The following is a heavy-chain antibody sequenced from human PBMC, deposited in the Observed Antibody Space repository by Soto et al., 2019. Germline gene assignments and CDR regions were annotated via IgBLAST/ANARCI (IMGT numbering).Heavy chain of an antibody. V-gene: IGHV1-69*06. Sequence: QVQLVQSGAEVKKPGSSVKVSCKASGGTLSNYAISWVRQAPGQGLEGMGGIIPIFVTPNYAQKFQGRVAIIEDKSTSTAYMELSSLRSDDTAVYYCARVPDDYGDYGYYWGQGTLVTVSS. J-gene: IGHJ4*02. CDR1: GGTLSNYA. CDR3: ARVPDDYGDYGYY. CDR2: IIPIFVTP. D-gene: IGHD4-17*01.